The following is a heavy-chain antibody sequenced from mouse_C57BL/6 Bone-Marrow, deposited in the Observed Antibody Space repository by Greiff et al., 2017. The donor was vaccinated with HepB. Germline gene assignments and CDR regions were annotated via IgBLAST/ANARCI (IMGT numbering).Heavy chain of an antibody. V-gene: IGHV1-64*01. CDR2: IHPNSGST. D-gene: IGHD2-3*01. Sequence: QVQLKQPGAELVKPGASVKLSCKASGYTFTSYWMHWVKQRPGQGLEWIGMIHPNSGSTNYNEKFKSKATLTVDKSSSTAYMQLSSLTSEDSAVYYCARWDDGYPYYAMDYWGQGTSVTVSS. CDR3: ARWDDGYPYYAMDY. CDR1: GYTFTSYW. J-gene: IGHJ4*01.